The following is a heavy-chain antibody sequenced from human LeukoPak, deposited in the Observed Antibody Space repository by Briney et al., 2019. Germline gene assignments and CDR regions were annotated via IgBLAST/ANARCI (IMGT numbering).Heavy chain of an antibody. Sequence: GGSLRLSXAASGFTFSSYWMHWVRQAPGKGLVWVSRINSDGSSTSYADSVKGRFTISRDNAKNTLYLQMNSLRAEDTAVYYCAREKLWFGELSGWGQGTLVTVSS. J-gene: IGHJ4*02. V-gene: IGHV3-74*01. D-gene: IGHD3-10*01. CDR2: INSDGSST. CDR1: GFTFSSYW. CDR3: AREKLWFGELSG.